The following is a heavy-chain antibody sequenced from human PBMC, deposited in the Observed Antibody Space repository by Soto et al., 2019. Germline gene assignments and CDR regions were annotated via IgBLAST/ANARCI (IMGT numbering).Heavy chain of an antibody. D-gene: IGHD3-3*01. CDR3: AREYYDFWSGYPHDNWFDP. J-gene: IGHJ5*02. CDR2: ISSSSSTI. V-gene: IGHV3-48*01. CDR1: GFTFSSYS. Sequence: GGSLRLSCAASGFTFSSYSMNWVRQAPGKGLEWVSYISSSSSTIYYADSVKGRFTISRDNAKNSLYLQMNSLRAEDTAVYYCAREYYDFWSGYPHDNWFDPWGQGTLVTVSS.